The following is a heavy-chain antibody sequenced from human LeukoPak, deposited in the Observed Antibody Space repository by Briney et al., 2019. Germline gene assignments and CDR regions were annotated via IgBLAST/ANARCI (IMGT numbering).Heavy chain of an antibody. CDR2: FHYSGST. V-gene: IGHV4-59*13. J-gene: IGHJ4*02. D-gene: IGHD3-22*01. CDR1: GGSITTYY. Sequence: SETLSLTFSVSGGSITTYYWSWIRLPPGKGLEWIGFFHYSGSTNYNPSLKSRVTISVDTSKNQFSLKLSSVTAADTAVYYCARGREEFYYDSSGYYYFDHWGQGTLVTVSP. CDR3: ARGREEFYYDSSGYYYFDH.